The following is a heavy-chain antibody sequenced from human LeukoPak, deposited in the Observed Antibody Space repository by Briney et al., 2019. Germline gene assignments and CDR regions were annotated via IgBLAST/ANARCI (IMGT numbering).Heavy chain of an antibody. CDR3: TRLEVVTPRGAFDI. D-gene: IGHD4-23*01. J-gene: IGHJ3*02. CDR1: GFTFSSYA. Sequence: PGGSLRLSCAASGFTFSSYAMGWVRQAPGKGLEWVGFIRSKAYGGTTEYAASVKGRFTISRDDSKSIAYLQMNSLKTEDTAVYYCTRLEVVTPRGAFDIWGQGTMVTVSS. CDR2: IRSKAYGGTT. V-gene: IGHV3-49*04.